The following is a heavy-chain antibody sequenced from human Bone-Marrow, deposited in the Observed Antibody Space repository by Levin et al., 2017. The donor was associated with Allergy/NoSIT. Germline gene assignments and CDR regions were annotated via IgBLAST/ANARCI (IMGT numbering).Heavy chain of an antibody. CDR1: GFSLSTSGVG. CDR3: AHSRFSAPQSPTVVSGLDY. J-gene: IGHJ4*02. V-gene: IGHV2-5*01. D-gene: IGHD4-23*01. CDR2: IYWNDDK. Sequence: GSGPTLVKPTQTLTLICTFSGFSLSTSGVGVGWIRQPPGKALEWLALIYWNDDKRYSPSLKSRLTITKDTSKNQVVLTMTNMDPVDTATYYCAHSRFSAPQSPTVVSGLDYWGQGTLVTVSS.